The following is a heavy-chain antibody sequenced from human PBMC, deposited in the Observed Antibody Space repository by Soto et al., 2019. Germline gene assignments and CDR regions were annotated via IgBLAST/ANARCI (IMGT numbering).Heavy chain of an antibody. CDR1: GGSFSGYY. D-gene: IGHD3-22*01. CDR3: ARRRPGRGYYDRSGHYDY. V-gene: IGHV4-34*01. Sequence: PSETLSLTCAVYGGSFSGYYWSWIRQPPGKWLEWIGEINHSGSTNYNPSLKSRVTISVDTTKNQFSLKLSSVTAADTAVYYCARRRPGRGYYDRSGHYDYWGQGXPVTVYS. CDR2: INHSGST. J-gene: IGHJ4*02.